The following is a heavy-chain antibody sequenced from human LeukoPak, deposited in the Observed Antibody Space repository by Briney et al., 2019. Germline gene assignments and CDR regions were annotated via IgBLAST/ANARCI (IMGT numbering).Heavy chain of an antibody. CDR2: IIYDGSNK. Sequence: GGSLRLPCAASGFTFSSYAMHWVRQAPGKGLEWVGVIIYDGSNKYYADSVKGRFTMSRDNSKNTLYLQMNSLSAEDTAVYYCAKDVAVAGVRSEHFDYWGQGALVTVSS. V-gene: IGHV3-30*18. CDR1: GFTFSSYA. CDR3: AKDVAVAGVRSEHFDY. D-gene: IGHD6-19*01. J-gene: IGHJ4*02.